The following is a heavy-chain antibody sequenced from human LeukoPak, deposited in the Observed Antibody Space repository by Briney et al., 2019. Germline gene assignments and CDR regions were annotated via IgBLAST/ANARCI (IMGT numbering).Heavy chain of an antibody. V-gene: IGHV4-38-2*02. Sequence: SETLSLTCTVSNSISSGYYWGWIRQSPGKGLEWIGSIYHSGSTYYNPSLKSRVTISVDTSKNQFSLKLSSVTAADTAVYYCARDGLSYCSGGSCYSVDNWFDPWGQGTLVTVSS. J-gene: IGHJ5*02. CDR3: ARDGLSYCSGGSCYSVDNWFDP. CDR2: IYHSGST. CDR1: NSISSGYY. D-gene: IGHD2-15*01.